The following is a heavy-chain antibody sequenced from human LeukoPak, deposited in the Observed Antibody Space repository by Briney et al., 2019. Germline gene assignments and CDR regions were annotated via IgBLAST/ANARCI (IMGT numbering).Heavy chain of an antibody. CDR2: ISGSGGST. CDR1: GFTFSSYA. D-gene: IGHD6-19*01. V-gene: IGHV3-23*01. CDR3: AKDTGTVAGTFLYYYGMDV. Sequence: PGGSLRLSCAASGFTFSSYAMGWVRQAPGKGLEWVSAISGSGGSTYYADSVKGRFTISRDNSKNTLYLQMNSLRAEDTAVYYCAKDTGTVAGTFLYYYGMDVWGQGTTVTVSS. J-gene: IGHJ6*02.